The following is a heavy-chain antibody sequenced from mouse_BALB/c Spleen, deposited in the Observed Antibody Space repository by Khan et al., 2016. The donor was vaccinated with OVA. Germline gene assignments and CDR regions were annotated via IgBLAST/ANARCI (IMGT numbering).Heavy chain of an antibody. CDR3: ARKNYYGCAVDY. CDR1: GYSITTNYA. J-gene: IGHJ4*01. V-gene: IGHV3-2*02. Sequence: EVQLQESGPGLVKPSQSLSLTCTVTGYSITTNYAWDWIRQFPGNKLEWMGYISYSGSTSYNPSLKSRISITRDTSENQFFLQLNSVTTEDTATDYCARKNYYGCAVDYWGQGTSVTVSS. CDR2: ISYSGST. D-gene: IGHD1-2*01.